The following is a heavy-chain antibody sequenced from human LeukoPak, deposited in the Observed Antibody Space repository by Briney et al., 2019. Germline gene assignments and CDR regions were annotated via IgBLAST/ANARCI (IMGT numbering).Heavy chain of an antibody. J-gene: IGHJ3*02. CDR3: AKQKGITMIVAQAAFDI. V-gene: IGHV3-74*01. CDR2: INSDGSST. CDR1: GFTFSSYW. D-gene: IGHD3-22*01. Sequence: GGSLRLSCAASGFTFSSYWMHWVRQAPGKGLVWVSRINSDGSSTSYADSVKGRFTISRDNSKNTLYLQMNSLRAEDTAVYYCAKQKGITMIVAQAAFDIWGQGTMVTVSS.